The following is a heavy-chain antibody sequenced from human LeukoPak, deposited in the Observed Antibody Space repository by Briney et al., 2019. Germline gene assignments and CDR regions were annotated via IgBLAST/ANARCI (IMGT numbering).Heavy chain of an antibody. CDR2: ITGGSGAK. CDR3: AKDTPLTGYTSGWSSNSFDY. D-gene: IGHD6-19*01. J-gene: IGHJ4*02. Sequence: QTGGSLRLSCEASGFAFSNFAMSWVRQAPGKGLEWVSTITGGSGAKYYADSVKGRFTISRDNSKYTLYLQMNSLRADDTAVYFCAKDTPLTGYTSGWSSNSFDYWGQGILVAVSS. V-gene: IGHV3-23*01. CDR1: GFAFSNFA.